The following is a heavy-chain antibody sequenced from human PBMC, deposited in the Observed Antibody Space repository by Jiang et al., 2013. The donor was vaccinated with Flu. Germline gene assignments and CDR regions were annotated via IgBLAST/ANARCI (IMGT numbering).Heavy chain of an antibody. CDR1: GYTFTGNY. Sequence: VQLVESGAEVRKPGASVKVSCKASGYTFTGNYIHWVRQAPGQGLEWMGWINLHSGGPTSEQNFKGRVTMTRDRSINTAYMELNRLTSDDTAVYYCASAIRDYQLLGLLGYYYGMDVWGQGTTVTVSS. J-gene: IGHJ6*02. V-gene: IGHV1-2*02. CDR2: INLHSGGP. CDR3: ASAIRDYQLLGLLGYYYGMDV. D-gene: IGHD2-2*01.